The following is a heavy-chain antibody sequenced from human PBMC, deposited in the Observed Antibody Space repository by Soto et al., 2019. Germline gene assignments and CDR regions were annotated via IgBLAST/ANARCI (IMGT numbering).Heavy chain of an antibody. V-gene: IGHV1-18*01. J-gene: IGHJ4*02. CDR3: AIGLLGYCSSTSCYTPLDY. CDR1: GYTFTSYG. Sequence: ASVEVSCKASGYTFTSYGISWVRQAPGQGLEWMGWISAYNGNTNYAQKLQGRVTMTTDTSTSTAYMELRSLRSDDTAVYYCAIGLLGYCSSTSCYTPLDYWGQGTLVTVSS. D-gene: IGHD2-2*01. CDR2: ISAYNGNT.